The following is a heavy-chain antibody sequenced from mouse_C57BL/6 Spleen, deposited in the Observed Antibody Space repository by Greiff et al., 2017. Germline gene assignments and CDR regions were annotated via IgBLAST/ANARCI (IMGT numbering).Heavy chain of an antibody. V-gene: IGHV1-53*01. CDR1: GYTFTSYW. CDR2: INPSNGGT. J-gene: IGHJ4*01. Sequence: VQLQQPGTELVKPGASVKLSCKASGYTFTSYWMHWVKQRPGHGLEWIGNINPSNGGTNYNEKFKSKATLTVDKSSSTAYMQLSSLTSEDSAVYYCARYDGYYVGAMDYWGQGTSVTVSS. CDR3: ARYDGYYVGAMDY. D-gene: IGHD2-3*01.